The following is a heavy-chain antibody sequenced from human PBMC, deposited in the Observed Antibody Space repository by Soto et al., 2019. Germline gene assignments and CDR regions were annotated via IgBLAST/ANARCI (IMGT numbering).Heavy chain of an antibody. V-gene: IGHV4-31*03. CDR2: IYSNGDT. CDR3: ARRGGSSSGYYYYAMDV. J-gene: IGHJ6*02. CDR1: IDSINSGGYY. D-gene: IGHD6-6*01. Sequence: TLSLTCSVSIDSINSGGYYWSWIRQHPGKGLEWIGYIYSNGDTYYNPSLKSRVTISVDTSKNQFSLNLTSVTAADTAVYYCARRGGSSSGYYYYAMDVWGQGTTVTVSS.